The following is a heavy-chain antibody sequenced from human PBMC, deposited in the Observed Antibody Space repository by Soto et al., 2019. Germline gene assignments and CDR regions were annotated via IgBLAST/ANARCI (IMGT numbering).Heavy chain of an antibody. CDR1: GFSLTTRGLG. D-gene: IGHD7-27*01. Sequence: QITLTESGPPLVQPTQTLRLTCSFSGFSLTTRGLGVAWFRQPPGKALEWLAVIYWDEDKRYSPLLKTRLTVAXDSXKNPVGLSMTNMGPVDTGTFYCAHTDWGLRNWFRPWGQGIHGTVSS. CDR2: IYWDEDK. V-gene: IGHV2-5*02. J-gene: IGHJ5*02. CDR3: AHTDWGLRNWFRP.